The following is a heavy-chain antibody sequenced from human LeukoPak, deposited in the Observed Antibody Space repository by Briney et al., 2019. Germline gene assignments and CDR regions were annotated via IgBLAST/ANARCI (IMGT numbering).Heavy chain of an antibody. D-gene: IGHD3-10*01. CDR1: GFTFSSYW. J-gene: IGHJ4*02. CDR3: ARRDPWDYYGSGSYSYFDY. V-gene: IGHV3-7*01. Sequence: GGSLRLSCAASGFTFSSYWMSWVRQAPGKGLEWVANIKQDGSEKYYVGSVKGRFTISRDNAKNSLYLQMSSLRAEDTAVYYCARRDPWDYYGSGSYSYFDYWGQGTLVTVSS. CDR2: IKQDGSEK.